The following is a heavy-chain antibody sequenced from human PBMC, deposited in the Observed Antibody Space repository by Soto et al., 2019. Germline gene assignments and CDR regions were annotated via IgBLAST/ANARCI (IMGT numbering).Heavy chain of an antibody. V-gene: IGHV4-34*01. CDR1: GGSFSGHF. CDR2: INHSGST. D-gene: IGHD3-3*01. CDR3: ARARFSQWSQDYYGLDV. Sequence: SETLSLTCAVYGGSFSGHFWSWIRQPPGKGLEWIGEINHSGSTNFNPSLKSRVTMSFDTSKNQFSLNLTSVTAADTAVYYCARARFSQWSQDYYGLDVWGQGTTVTVSS. J-gene: IGHJ6*02.